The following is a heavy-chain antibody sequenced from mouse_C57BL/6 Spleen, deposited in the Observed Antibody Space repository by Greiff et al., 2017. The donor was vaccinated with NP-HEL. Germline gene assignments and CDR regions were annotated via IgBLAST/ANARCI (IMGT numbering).Heavy chain of an antibody. V-gene: IGHV1-54*01. Sequence: QVQLQQSGAELVRPGTSVKVSCKASGYAFTNYLIEWVKQRPGQGLEWIGVINPGSGGTNYNEKFKGKATLTADKSSSTAYMQLSSLTSEDSAVYFCARTRYGISYGAMDYWGQGTSVTVSS. CDR3: ARTRYGISYGAMDY. J-gene: IGHJ4*01. CDR2: INPGSGGT. CDR1: GYAFTNYL. D-gene: IGHD1-1*01.